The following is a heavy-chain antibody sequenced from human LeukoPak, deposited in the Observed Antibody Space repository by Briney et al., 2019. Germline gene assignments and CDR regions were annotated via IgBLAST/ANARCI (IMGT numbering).Heavy chain of an antibody. D-gene: IGHD1-26*01. CDR2: ISWNSGSI. CDR1: GFTFDGYA. CDR3: ASDSG. V-gene: IGHV3-9*01. J-gene: IGHJ4*02. Sequence: GRSLRLSCAASGFTFDGYAMHWVQQAPGKGLEWVSGISWNSGSIGYADSVKGRFTISRDNAKNSLYLQMNSPRAEDTALYYCASDSGWGQGTLVTVSS.